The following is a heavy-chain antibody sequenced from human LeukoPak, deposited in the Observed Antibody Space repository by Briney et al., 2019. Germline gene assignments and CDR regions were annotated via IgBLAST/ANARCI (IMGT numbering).Heavy chain of an antibody. V-gene: IGHV1-2*02. CDR3: ARDPPLGWGPEQNFDY. Sequence: ASVKVSCKASGYTFTGYYMHWVRQAPGQGLEWMGWINPNSGGTNYAQKFQGRVTMIRDTSISTAYMELSRLRSDDTAVYYCARDPPLGWGPEQNFDYWGQGTLVTVSS. CDR1: GYTFTGYY. CDR2: INPNSGGT. J-gene: IGHJ4*02. D-gene: IGHD1/OR15-1a*01.